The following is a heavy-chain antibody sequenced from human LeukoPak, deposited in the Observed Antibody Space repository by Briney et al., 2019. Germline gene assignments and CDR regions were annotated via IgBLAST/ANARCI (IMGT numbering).Heavy chain of an antibody. V-gene: IGHV4-59*01. J-gene: IGHJ4*02. D-gene: IGHD1-14*01. CDR1: GGSISSYY. Sequence: SETLSLTCTVSGGSISSYYWSWIRQPPGKGLEWIGYIYYSGSTNYNLSLKSRVTISVDTSKNQFSLKLSSVTAADTAVYYCAGGRITFFDYWGQGTLVTVSS. CDR2: IYYSGST. CDR3: AGGRITFFDY.